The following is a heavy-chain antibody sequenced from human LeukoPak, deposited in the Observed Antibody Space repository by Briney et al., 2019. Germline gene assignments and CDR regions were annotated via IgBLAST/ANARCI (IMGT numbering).Heavy chain of an antibody. CDR3: AREWELTNFDY. Sequence: GGSLRLSCAVSGFTFSSYAMHWVRQAPGKGLEWVAVISYDGSNKYYADSVKGRFTISRDNSKNTLYLQMNSLRAEDTAVYYCAREWELTNFDYWGQGTLVTVSS. CDR2: ISYDGSNK. D-gene: IGHD1-26*01. CDR1: GFTFSSYA. V-gene: IGHV3-30-3*01. J-gene: IGHJ4*02.